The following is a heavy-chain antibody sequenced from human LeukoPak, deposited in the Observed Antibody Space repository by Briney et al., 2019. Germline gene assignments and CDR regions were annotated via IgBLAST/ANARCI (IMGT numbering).Heavy chain of an antibody. V-gene: IGHV1-2*04. D-gene: IGHD6-13*01. CDR2: INPNSGGT. Sequence: GASVKVSCKASGYTFTGYYMHWVRQAPGQGLEWMGWINPNSGGTNYAQKFQGWVTMTRDTSISTAYMELSGLRSDDTAVYYCARDAYSSSWYRGGELEYWGQGTLVTVSS. CDR1: GYTFTGYY. J-gene: IGHJ4*02. CDR3: ARDAYSSSWYRGGELEY.